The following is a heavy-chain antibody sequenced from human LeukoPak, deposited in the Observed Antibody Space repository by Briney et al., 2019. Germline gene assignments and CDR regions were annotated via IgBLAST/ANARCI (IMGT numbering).Heavy chain of an antibody. Sequence: EGSLRLSCAASGFTVSSNYMSWVRQAPGKGLEWVSVIYSGGSTYYADSVKGRFTISRDNSKNTLYLQMNSLRAEDTAVYYCARNRWLQPYYFDYWGQGTLVTVSS. CDR2: IYSGGST. D-gene: IGHD5-24*01. J-gene: IGHJ4*02. CDR1: GFTVSSNY. CDR3: ARNRWLQPYYFDY. V-gene: IGHV3-53*01.